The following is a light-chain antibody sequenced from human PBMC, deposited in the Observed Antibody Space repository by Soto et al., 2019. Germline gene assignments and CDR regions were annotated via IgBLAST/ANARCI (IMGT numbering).Light chain of an antibody. V-gene: IGKV1-5*03. CDR3: HQFSFSHT. CDR1: QSISNW. Sequence: DIQMTQSPSTLSASLGDRVTITCRASQSISNWLAWYQQKPGKAPKLLIYKASTLESGVPSRFSGTGSGTEFTLTISSLQPDDFATYYCHQFSFSHTFGGGTKVEIK. CDR2: KAS. J-gene: IGKJ4*01.